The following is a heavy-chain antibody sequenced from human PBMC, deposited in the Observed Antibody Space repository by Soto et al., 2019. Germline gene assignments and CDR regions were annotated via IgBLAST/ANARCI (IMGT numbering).Heavy chain of an antibody. Sequence: GGSLRLSCACSVFTLSSFSMNWVRQAPGKGLEWVSYISRSRATIYYADSVQGRFTISRDDAKNSLYLQMNSLRDDDTAVYYCVRGRSDSLMDVWGHGTTVTVSS. V-gene: IGHV3-48*02. J-gene: IGHJ6*02. CDR2: ISRSRATI. CDR1: VFTLSSFS. CDR3: VRGRSDSLMDV. D-gene: IGHD2-15*01.